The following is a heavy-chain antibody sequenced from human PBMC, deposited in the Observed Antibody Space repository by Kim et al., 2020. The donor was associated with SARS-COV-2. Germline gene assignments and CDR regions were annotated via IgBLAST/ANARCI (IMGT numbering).Heavy chain of an antibody. V-gene: IGHV1-8*01. J-gene: IGHJ6*01. CDR1: GYTFTNYD. CDR2: MNPNSGNT. CDR3: ARGGTVRGYYYYGMDV. D-gene: IGHD3-10*01. Sequence: ASVKVSCKASGYTFTNYDINGVRQATGQGPEWMGWMNPNSGNTGYAQKFQGRVTMTRNTSISTAYMDLSSLRSEDTAVYYCARGGTVRGYYYYGMDVWGQGTTVTVSS.